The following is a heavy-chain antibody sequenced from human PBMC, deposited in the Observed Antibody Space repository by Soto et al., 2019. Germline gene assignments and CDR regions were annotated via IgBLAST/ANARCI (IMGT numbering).Heavy chain of an antibody. CDR2: ISPNSGDT. CDR3: ARKMPGFAFDI. CDR1: GYTFTDYY. J-gene: IGHJ3*02. Sequence: ASVKVSCKASGYTFTDYYMHWVRQAPGQGLEWMGSISPNSGDTNYAQKFQGRVTVTRDTSTSTAYMELSRLRSDDTAVYYCARKMPGFAFDIWGHGTMVTVS. D-gene: IGHD2-2*01. V-gene: IGHV1-2*02.